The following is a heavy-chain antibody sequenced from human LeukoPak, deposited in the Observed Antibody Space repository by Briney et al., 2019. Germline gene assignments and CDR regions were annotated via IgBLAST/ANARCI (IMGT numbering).Heavy chain of an antibody. J-gene: IGHJ5*02. CDR1: GASISSGRYS. Sequence: PSETLSLTCAVSGASISSGRYSWSWLRQPPGKGLEWIAYIYHSGSTYYNASLKSRVTISVDRSKNQFSLKLSSVTAADTAVSYCARVRYRSSTSCYGAWFDPWGQGTLVTVSS. D-gene: IGHD2-2*01. V-gene: IGHV4-30-2*01. CDR2: IYHSGST. CDR3: ARVRYRSSTSCYGAWFDP.